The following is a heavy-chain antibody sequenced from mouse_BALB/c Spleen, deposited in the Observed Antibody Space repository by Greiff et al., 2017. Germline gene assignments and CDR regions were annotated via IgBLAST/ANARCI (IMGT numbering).Heavy chain of an antibody. CDR2: IFPGDGST. V-gene: IGHV1S56*01. Sequence: QVQLQQSGAELVKPGASVKISCKASGYTFTSYGVNWVRQRPGQGLEWIGGIFPGDGSTKYNEKFKGQATLTTDTSSSTAYMQLSRLTSEDSAVYFCARSCTTADPMDYWGQGTSGTVSS. D-gene: IGHD1-2*01. J-gene: IGHJ4*01. CDR3: ARSCTTADPMDY. CDR1: GYTFTSYG.